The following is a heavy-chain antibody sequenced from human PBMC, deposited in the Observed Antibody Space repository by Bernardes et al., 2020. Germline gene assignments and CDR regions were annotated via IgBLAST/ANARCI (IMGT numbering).Heavy chain of an antibody. Sequence: TLSLTCTVSGGSISSGGLYWSWIRAHPGKGLEWIGYLYYSGSTYYNPSLKSRVTITVDTYKNQFSLKLSSVTAADTAVYYCARYYYDSSGYYPNFDYWGQGTLVTVSS. D-gene: IGHD3-22*01. J-gene: IGHJ4*01. CDR3: ARYYYDSSGYYPNFDY. CDR2: LYYSGST. CDR1: GGSISSGGLY. V-gene: IGHV4-31*03.